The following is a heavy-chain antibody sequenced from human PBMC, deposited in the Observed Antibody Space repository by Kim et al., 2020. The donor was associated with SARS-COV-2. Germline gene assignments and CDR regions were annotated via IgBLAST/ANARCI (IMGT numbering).Heavy chain of an antibody. Sequence: ASVKVSCKASGYTFTGYYMHWVRQAPGQGLEWMGWINTNSGGTNYAQKFQGRVTMTRDTSISTAYMELSRLRSDDTAVYYCAREMADPSGLKDYYYGMDVWGQGTTVTVSS. D-gene: IGHD6-19*01. CDR3: AREMADPSGLKDYYYGMDV. CDR1: GYTFTGYY. CDR2: INTNSGGT. J-gene: IGHJ6*02. V-gene: IGHV1-2*02.